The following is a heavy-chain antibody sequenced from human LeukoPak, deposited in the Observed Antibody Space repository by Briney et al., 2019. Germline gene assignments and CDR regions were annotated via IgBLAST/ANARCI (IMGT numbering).Heavy chain of an antibody. D-gene: IGHD3-16*02. CDR2: INTAGST. Sequence: GGSLRLSCEVSGLTFSNVWIHWVRQTPGQGLVWVCRINTAGSTVYADPVKGRFTISRDNAKNMVYIQMNSLRTEDTAVYYCASFRDTDNWGRGTMVAVSS. CDR3: ASFRDTDN. CDR1: GLTFSNVW. V-gene: IGHV3-74*01. J-gene: IGHJ3*01.